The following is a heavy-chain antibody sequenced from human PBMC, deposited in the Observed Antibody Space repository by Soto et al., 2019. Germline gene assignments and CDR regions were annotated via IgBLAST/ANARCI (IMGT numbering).Heavy chain of an antibody. D-gene: IGHD2-2*01. J-gene: IGHJ4*02. CDR1: GGSFSGYY. CDR3: ARGPYRYCSSTSCYSYYFDY. Sequence: SETLSLTCAVYGGSFSGYYWSWIRQPPGKGLEWIGEINHSGSTNYNPSLKSRVTISVDTSKNQFSLKLSSVTAADTAVYYCARGPYRYCSSTSCYSYYFDYWGQGTLVTVSS. CDR2: INHSGST. V-gene: IGHV4-34*01.